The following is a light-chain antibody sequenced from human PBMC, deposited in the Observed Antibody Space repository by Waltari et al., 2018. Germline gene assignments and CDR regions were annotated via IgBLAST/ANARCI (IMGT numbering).Light chain of an antibody. CDR1: NSTFGGYTL. V-gene: IGLV2-23*03. CDR2: EGN. J-gene: IGLJ2*01. CDR3: CSNVGSSVF. Sequence: SALTQPASVSGSPGQSITTSCTGFNSTFGGYTLVSWYQKHPGKAPTLLIYEGNRRPSGVSNRFSGSKSDNTASLTLSGLQAEDEADYYCCSNVGSSVFFGGGTKLTVL.